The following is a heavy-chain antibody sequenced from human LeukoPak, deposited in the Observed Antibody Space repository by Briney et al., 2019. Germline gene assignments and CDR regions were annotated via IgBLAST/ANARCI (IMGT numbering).Heavy chain of an antibody. J-gene: IGHJ5*02. CDR1: GYTFTSYY. D-gene: IGHD3-22*01. CDR2: INPSGGST. V-gene: IGHV1-46*01. Sequence: ASVKVSCKASGYTFTSYYMHWVRQAPGQGLEWMGIINPSGGSTSYAQKFQGRVTMTRDTSTSTAYMELSSLRSEDTAVYYCARARLSYSDISGYASWGQGTLVTVSS. CDR3: ARARLSYSDISGYAS.